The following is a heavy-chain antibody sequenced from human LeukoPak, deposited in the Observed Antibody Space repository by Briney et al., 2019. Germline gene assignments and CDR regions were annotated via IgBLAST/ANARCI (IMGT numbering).Heavy chain of an antibody. J-gene: IGHJ3*02. D-gene: IGHD3-16*01. Sequence: QAGGSLRLSCAASGFTFSDYILAWVRQAPGKGLEWVGRIRRGTNSYTTEYAASVKGRFIISRDDSKNSLYLHMNSLKTADTAVYHCTRDGGEGGTSAFDISGQGTMATVSS. CDR3: TRDGGEGGTSAFDI. CDR2: IRRGTNSYTT. V-gene: IGHV3-72*01. CDR1: GFTFSDYI.